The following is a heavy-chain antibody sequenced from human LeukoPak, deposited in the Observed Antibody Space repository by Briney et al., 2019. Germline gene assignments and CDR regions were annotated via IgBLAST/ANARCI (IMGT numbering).Heavy chain of an antibody. Sequence: SETLSLTCTVSGGSISSTNYYWGWIRQPPGKGLEWIGYIYYSGDTYYNPSLKSRLSISVDTSKNQFSLKLRSVTAADTAVYYCVRGPYGSSISNWFDPWGQGMLVTVSS. CDR1: GGSISSTNYY. J-gene: IGHJ5*02. CDR3: VRGPYGSSISNWFDP. D-gene: IGHD3-10*01. CDR2: IYYSGDT. V-gene: IGHV4-61*05.